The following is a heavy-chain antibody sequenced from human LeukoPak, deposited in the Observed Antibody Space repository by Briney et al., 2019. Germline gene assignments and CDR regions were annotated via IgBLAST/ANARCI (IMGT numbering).Heavy chain of an antibody. J-gene: IGHJ2*01. D-gene: IGHD5-24*01. CDR2: INPSGGST. V-gene: IGHV1-46*01. CDR1: GYTFTSYY. Sequence: ASVKVSCKASGYTFTSYYMHWVRQAPGQGLEWMGIINPSGGSTSYAQKFQGRVTMTRDTSTSTVYMGLSSLRSEDTAVYYCARDGGGYNPYWYFDLWGRGTLVTVSS. CDR3: ARDGGGYNPYWYFDL.